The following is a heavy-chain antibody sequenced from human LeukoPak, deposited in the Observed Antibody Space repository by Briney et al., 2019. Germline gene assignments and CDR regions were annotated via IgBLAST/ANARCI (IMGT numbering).Heavy chain of an antibody. CDR3: ARGFPPQRITMVRGQRNWFDP. V-gene: IGHV4-38-2*02. D-gene: IGHD3-10*01. J-gene: IGHJ5*02. CDR2: IYHSGST. Sequence: SETLSLTCTVSGYSISSGYYWGWIRQPPGKGLEWIGSIYHSGSTYYNPSLKSRVTISVDTSKNQFSLKLSSVTAADTAVYYCARGFPPQRITMVRGQRNWFDPWGQGTLVTVSS. CDR1: GYSISSGYY.